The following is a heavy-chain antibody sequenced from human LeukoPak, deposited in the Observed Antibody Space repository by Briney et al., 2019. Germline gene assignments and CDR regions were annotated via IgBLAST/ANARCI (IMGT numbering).Heavy chain of an antibody. J-gene: IGHJ4*02. CDR3: AKDYDFWSGYYQPLDY. D-gene: IGHD3-3*01. CDR2: ISGSGGST. CDR1: GFTFSSYA. V-gene: IGHV3-23*01. Sequence: PGGSLRLSCAASGFTFSSYAMSWVRHAPGKGLAWVSAISGSGGSTYYADSVKGRFTISRDNSKNTLYLQMNSLRAEDTAIYYCAKDYDFWSGYYQPLDYWGQGTLVTVSS.